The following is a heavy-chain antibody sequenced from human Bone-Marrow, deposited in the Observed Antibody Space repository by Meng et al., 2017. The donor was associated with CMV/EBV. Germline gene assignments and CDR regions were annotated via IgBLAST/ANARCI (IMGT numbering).Heavy chain of an antibody. V-gene: IGHV3-48*04. D-gene: IGHD2-2*01. CDR2: ISSSSSTI. CDR1: GFTFSSYS. Sequence: GGSLRFSCAASGFTFSSYSMNWVRQAPGKGLEWVSYISSSSSTIYYADSVKGRFTISRDNAKNSLYLQMNSLRAEDTAVYYCARADCSSTSCPRVYYYYGMDVWGQGTTVTVSS. CDR3: ARADCSSTSCPRVYYYYGMDV. J-gene: IGHJ6*02.